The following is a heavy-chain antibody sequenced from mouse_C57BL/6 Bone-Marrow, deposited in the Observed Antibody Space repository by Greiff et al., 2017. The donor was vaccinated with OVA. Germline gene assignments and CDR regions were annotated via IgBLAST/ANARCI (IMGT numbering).Heavy chain of an antibody. V-gene: IGHV5-9-1*02. J-gene: IGHJ4*01. D-gene: IGHD2-5*01. CDR1: GFTFSSYA. CDR3: TRDLYSNYPYYYAMDY. CDR2: ISSGGDYI. Sequence: EVKLMESGAGLVKPGGSLKLSCAASGFTFSSYAMSWVRQTPEKRLEWVAYISSGGDYIYYADTVKGRFTISRDNARNTLYLQMSSLKSEDTAMYYCTRDLYSNYPYYYAMDYWGQGTSVTVSS.